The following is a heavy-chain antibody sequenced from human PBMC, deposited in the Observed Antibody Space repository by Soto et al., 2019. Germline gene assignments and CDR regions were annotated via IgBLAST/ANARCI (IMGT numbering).Heavy chain of an antibody. CDR2: IYYSGST. J-gene: IGHJ6*02. V-gene: IGHV4-61*01. Sequence: QVQLQESGPGLVKPSETLSLTCTVSGGSVSSGSYYWSWIRQPPGKGLEWIGYIYYSGSTNYNPSLTRRVTRSVDTSKNQFSLKLSSVTAADTAVYYCARGPLYGSGIPYGMDVWGQGTTVTVSS. D-gene: IGHD3-10*01. CDR1: GGSVSSGSYY. CDR3: ARGPLYGSGIPYGMDV.